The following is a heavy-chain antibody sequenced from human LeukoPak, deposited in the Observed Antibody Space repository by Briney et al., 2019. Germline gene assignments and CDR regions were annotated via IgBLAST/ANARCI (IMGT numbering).Heavy chain of an antibody. CDR2: IRSKAYGGTT. CDR1: GFTFGDYV. Sequence: PGGSLRLSCTASGFTFGDYVMGWVRQAPGKGLEWVGFIRSKAYGGTTEYAASVKGRFTISRDDSKSIAYLQMNSLKTEDTAVYYCTSSVEPERFLEWSLDYWGQGTLVTVSS. V-gene: IGHV3-49*04. J-gene: IGHJ4*02. CDR3: TSSVEPERFLEWSLDY. D-gene: IGHD3-3*01.